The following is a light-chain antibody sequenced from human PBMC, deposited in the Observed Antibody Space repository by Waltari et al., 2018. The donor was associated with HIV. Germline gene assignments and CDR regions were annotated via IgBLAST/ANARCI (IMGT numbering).Light chain of an antibody. CDR2: GAS. V-gene: IGKV3-15*01. Sequence: EIMMSQSPVTLSGSPGDRVTLSCRATQNLGGMLACDKQTPGQAPRRLLYGASTRATGIPARISGSGSGTAYSLTIISRKSEDFATYYCQCYRDWLPTFGQGTKVEIK. J-gene: IGKJ1*01. CDR1: QNLGGM. CDR3: QCYRDWLPT.